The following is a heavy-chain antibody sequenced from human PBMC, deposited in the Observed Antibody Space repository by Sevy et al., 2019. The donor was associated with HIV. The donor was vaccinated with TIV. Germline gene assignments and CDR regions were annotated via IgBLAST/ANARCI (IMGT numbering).Heavy chain of an antibody. J-gene: IGHJ4*02. CDR2: ISTNGGTT. Sequence: QLGGSLRLSCSASGFTFSSYEMFWVRQAPGKGLEYISAISTNGGTTYYADSVKGRFTISRDNSKNTLDLQMSSLRPEDTAVYYCVKVPYCSGGGCYSAFDYWGQGTLVTVSS. CDR3: VKVPYCSGGGCYSAFDY. CDR1: GFTFSSYE. V-gene: IGHV3-64D*06. D-gene: IGHD2-15*01.